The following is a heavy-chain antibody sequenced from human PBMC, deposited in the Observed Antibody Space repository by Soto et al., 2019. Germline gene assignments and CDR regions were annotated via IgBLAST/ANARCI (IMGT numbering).Heavy chain of an antibody. Sequence: SETLSLTCTVSGGSISTYYWSWIRQPPGKGLEWIGYISNSGTTSYNPSLMSRVTISLDTSKKQFSLRLNSATAADTAVYFSARDRVYGSSRMDVWGRGTTVTVYS. CDR1: GGSISTYY. D-gene: IGHD4-17*01. CDR3: ARDRVYGSSRMDV. V-gene: IGHV4-59*01. CDR2: ISNSGTT. J-gene: IGHJ6*02.